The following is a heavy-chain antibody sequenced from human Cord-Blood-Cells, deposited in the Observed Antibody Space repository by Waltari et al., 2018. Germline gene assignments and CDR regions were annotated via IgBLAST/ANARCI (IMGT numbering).Heavy chain of an antibody. D-gene: IGHD6-13*01. CDR1: GYTFTGYY. J-gene: IGHJ4*02. CDR2: INPKRGGT. V-gene: IGHV1-2*04. Sequence: QVQLVQSGAEVKKPGASVKVSCKASGYTFTGYYMHWVRQAPGQGAEWMGWINPKRGGTNSAQKFQGWVTMTRDTSISTAYMELSRLRSDDTAVYYCARGRSRSWYYFDYWGQGTLVTVSS. CDR3: ARGRSRSWYYFDY.